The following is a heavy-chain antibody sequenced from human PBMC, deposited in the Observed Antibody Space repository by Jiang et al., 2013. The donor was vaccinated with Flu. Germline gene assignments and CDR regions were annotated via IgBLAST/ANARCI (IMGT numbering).Heavy chain of an antibody. D-gene: IGHD6-19*01. CDR1: GFTFSSYA. Sequence: CAASGFTFSSYAMHWVRQAPGKGLEWVAVISYDGSNKYYADSVKGRFTISRDNSKNTLYLQMNSLRAEDTAVYYCARDRQWLGHDAFDIWGQGTMVTVSS. CDR3: ARDRQWLGHDAFDI. J-gene: IGHJ3*02. CDR2: ISYDGSNK. V-gene: IGHV3-30-3*01.